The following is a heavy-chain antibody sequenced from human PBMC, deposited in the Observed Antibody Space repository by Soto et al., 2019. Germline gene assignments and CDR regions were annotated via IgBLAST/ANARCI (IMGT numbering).Heavy chain of an antibody. D-gene: IGHD5-12*01. CDR3: AAGGGLPRYY. Sequence: QLQLQESGSGLVKPSQTLSLTCAVSGGSISSGGYSWSWIRQPPGKGLEWIGYIYHSGSTYYNPSLKGRVTISVARSKNQFSLKLSSVTAADTAVFYSAAGGGLPRYYWAQGTLVTVSS. V-gene: IGHV4-30-2*01. J-gene: IGHJ4*02. CDR2: IYHSGST. CDR1: GGSISSGGYS.